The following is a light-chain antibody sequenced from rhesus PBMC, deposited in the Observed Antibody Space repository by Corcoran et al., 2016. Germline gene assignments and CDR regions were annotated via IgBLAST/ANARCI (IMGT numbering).Light chain of an antibody. CDR1: QGISSW. J-gene: IGKJ1*01. CDR3: QQGYNTPWT. CDR2: PAS. Sequence: DIQMTQSPSSLSASVGDRVTITCRASQGISSWLAWYQQKPGKAPKVLIYPASSLQSGVPSRFRGSGSGTDVTLTISGLQPEEFATYYCQQGYNTPWTFGQGTKVEIK. V-gene: IGKV1-18*01.